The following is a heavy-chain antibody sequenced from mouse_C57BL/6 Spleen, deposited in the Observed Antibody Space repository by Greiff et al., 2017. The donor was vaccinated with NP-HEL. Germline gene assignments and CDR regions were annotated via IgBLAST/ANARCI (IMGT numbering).Heavy chain of an antibody. CDR3: ARSKDYYGSSPDY. J-gene: IGHJ2*01. D-gene: IGHD1-1*01. CDR2: IDPSDSYT. Sequence: VQLQQPGAELVMPGASVKLSCKASGYTFTSYWMHWVKQRPGQGLEWIGEIDPSDSYTNYNQKFKGKSTLTVDKSSSTAYMQLSSLTSEDSAVYYCARSKDYYGSSPDYWGQGTTLTVSS. CDR1: GYTFTSYW. V-gene: IGHV1-69*01.